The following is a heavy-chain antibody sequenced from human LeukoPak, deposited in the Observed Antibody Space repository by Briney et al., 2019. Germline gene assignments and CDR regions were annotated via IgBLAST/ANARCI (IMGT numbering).Heavy chain of an antibody. D-gene: IGHD2-15*01. CDR2: TYYRSKWYN. CDR1: GDSVSINSAA. V-gene: IGHV6-1*01. CDR3: ARLGVVVAVNAFDI. Sequence: SQTLSLTYALSGDSVSINSAAWNWIRQSPSRGLEWLGRTYYRSKWYNDYAVSVKSRITINPDTSKNQFSLKLSSVTAADTAVYYCARLGVVVAVNAFDIWGQGTMVTVSS. J-gene: IGHJ3*02.